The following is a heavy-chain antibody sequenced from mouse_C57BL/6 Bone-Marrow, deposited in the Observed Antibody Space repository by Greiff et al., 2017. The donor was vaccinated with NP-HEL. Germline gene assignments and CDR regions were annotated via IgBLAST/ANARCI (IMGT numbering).Heavy chain of an antibody. Sequence: VQLQQPGAELVKPGASVKLSCKASGYAFTNYLIEWVKQRPGQGLEWIGVINPGSGGTNYNEKFKGKATLTADKSSSTAYMQLSSLTSEDSAVYFCARILPMDYWGQGTSVTVSS. CDR3: ARILPMDY. CDR1: GYAFTNYL. V-gene: IGHV1-54*01. J-gene: IGHJ4*01. CDR2: INPGSGGT.